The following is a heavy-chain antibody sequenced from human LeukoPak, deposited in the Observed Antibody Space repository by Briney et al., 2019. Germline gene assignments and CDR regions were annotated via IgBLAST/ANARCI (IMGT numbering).Heavy chain of an antibody. J-gene: IGHJ4*02. Sequence: GGSLRLSCAASGFTFSSYSMNWVRQAPGKGLEWVSSISSSSSYIYYADSVKGRFTISRDNAKNSLYLQMNSLRAEDTAVYYCARVLRISSWSFDYWGQGTLVTVSP. CDR3: ARVLRISSWSFDY. CDR2: ISSSSSYI. CDR1: GFTFSSYS. V-gene: IGHV3-21*01. D-gene: IGHD6-13*01.